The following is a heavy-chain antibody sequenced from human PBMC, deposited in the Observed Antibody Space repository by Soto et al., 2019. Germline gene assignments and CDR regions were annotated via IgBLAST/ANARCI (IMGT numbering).Heavy chain of an antibody. CDR2: MDHKSGHP. V-gene: IGHV1-8*01. CDR1: VYTFTPRD. J-gene: IGHJ5*02. D-gene: IGHD2-8*01. Sequence: SGKCSCSPPVYTFTPRDISWVRQATGQVLEWMGCMDHKSGHPDYAAKFQGRVTMTRNTSIRTEYMELSSLRSDDKAVYYCARCRCWPDPWGQGTLATVSS. CDR3: ARCRCWPDP.